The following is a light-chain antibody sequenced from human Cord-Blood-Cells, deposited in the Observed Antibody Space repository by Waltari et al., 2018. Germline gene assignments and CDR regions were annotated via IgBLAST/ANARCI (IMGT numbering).Light chain of an antibody. J-gene: IGKJ4*01. CDR2: KAS. Sequence: DIQMTQSPSTLSASVGDRVTITCRASQSISSWLAWYQQKPGKAPKLLIYKASSLESGVPSRFSGSGAGTEFTLTISSLQPDDFATYYCQQYNSYTLTFGGGTKVEIK. V-gene: IGKV1-5*03. CDR1: QSISSW. CDR3: QQYNSYTLT.